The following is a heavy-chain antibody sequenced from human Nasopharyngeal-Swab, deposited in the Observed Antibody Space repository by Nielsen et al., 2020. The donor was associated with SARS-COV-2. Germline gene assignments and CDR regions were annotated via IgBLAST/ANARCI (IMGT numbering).Heavy chain of an antibody. CDR3: ARHGVAEDY. Sequence: ASVQVSCKASGYIFISYDISWVRQTRGHGLEWMGWIGAYNGNTNYAQKFQDRVTMTTDTSTNTVYMVLRSLRSDDSAVYYCARHGVAEDYWGQGTLVTVSS. J-gene: IGHJ4*02. CDR2: IGAYNGNT. V-gene: IGHV1-18*01. CDR1: GYIFISYD. D-gene: IGHD3-3*01.